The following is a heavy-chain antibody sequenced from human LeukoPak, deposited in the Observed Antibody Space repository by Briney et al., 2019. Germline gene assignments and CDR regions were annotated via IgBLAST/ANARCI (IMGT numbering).Heavy chain of an antibody. J-gene: IGHJ4*02. CDR1: GFTFSSYA. V-gene: IGHV3-23*01. D-gene: IGHD2-2*01. Sequence: GGSLRLSCAASGFTFSSYAMSWVRQAPGKGLEWVSAISGSGGSTYYADSVKGRFTISRDNSKNPLYLQMNSLRAEDTAVYYCAKDCSSTSCYDYWGQGTLVTVSS. CDR2: ISGSGGST. CDR3: AKDCSSTSCYDY.